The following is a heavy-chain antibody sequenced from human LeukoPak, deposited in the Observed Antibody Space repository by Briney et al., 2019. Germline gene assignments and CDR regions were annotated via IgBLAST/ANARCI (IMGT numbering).Heavy chain of an antibody. CDR1: GYTFTSYG. CDR3: ARDSGYDILTGSDYYYGMDV. Sequence: ASVNVSCKASGYTFTSYGISWVRQAPGQGLEWMGWISAYNGNTNYAQKLQGRVTMTTDTSTSTAYMELRSLRSDDTAVYYCARDSGYDILTGSDYYYGMDVWGQGTTVTVSS. CDR2: ISAYNGNT. D-gene: IGHD3-9*01. V-gene: IGHV1-18*01. J-gene: IGHJ6*02.